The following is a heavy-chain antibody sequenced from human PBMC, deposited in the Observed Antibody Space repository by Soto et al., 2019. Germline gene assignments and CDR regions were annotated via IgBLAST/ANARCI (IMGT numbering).Heavy chain of an antibody. CDR3: ARDKITALFDY. D-gene: IGHD3-10*01. J-gene: IGHJ4*02. Sequence: QVQLQQWGAGLLKPSETLSLTCAVYGVSFSGYYWTWIRQPPGTGLEWIGEINHSGSTNYNPSLNSRVTISVDTSKNQLSLKLTSVTAADSAVYYCARDKITALFDYWGQGTLVTVSS. V-gene: IGHV4-34*01. CDR2: INHSGST. CDR1: GVSFSGYY.